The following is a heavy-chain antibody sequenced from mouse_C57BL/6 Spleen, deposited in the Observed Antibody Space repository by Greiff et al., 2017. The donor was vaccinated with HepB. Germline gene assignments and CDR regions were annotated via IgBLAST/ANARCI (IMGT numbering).Heavy chain of an antibody. J-gene: IGHJ1*03. CDR3: ARNGDYYGSSHYWYFDV. CDR2: IWSGGST. Sequence: QVQLKESGPGLVQPSQSLSITCTVSGFSLTSYGVHWVRQSPGKGLEWLGVIWSGGSTDYNAAFISRLSISKDNSKSQVFFKMNSLQADDTAIYYCARNGDYYGSSHYWYFDVWGTGTTVTVSS. CDR1: GFSLTSYG. V-gene: IGHV2-2*01. D-gene: IGHD1-1*01.